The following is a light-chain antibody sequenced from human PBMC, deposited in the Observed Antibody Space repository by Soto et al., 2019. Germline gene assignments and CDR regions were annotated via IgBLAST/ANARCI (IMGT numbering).Light chain of an antibody. CDR3: QQFGTSPWT. V-gene: IGKV3-20*01. Sequence: EIVLTQSPGTLSLSPGERATLSCRASQSVSSSYLGWYQQKPGQAPRLLIYGASSRATGNPDRFSGSGSGTDFTLTISRLEPEDFAVYYCQQFGTSPWTFGQGTKVEIK. J-gene: IGKJ1*01. CDR1: QSVSSSY. CDR2: GAS.